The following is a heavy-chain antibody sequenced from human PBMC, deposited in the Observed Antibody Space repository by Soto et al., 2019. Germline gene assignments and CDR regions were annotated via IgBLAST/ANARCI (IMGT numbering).Heavy chain of an antibody. CDR1: GGSISSGDYY. Sequence: SETLSLTCTVSGGSISSGDYYWIWIRQPPGKGLEWIGYIYYSGSTNYNPSLKSRVTISVDTSKNQFSLKLSSVTAADTAVYYCARGDNFWSGYYLTRYYYYGMDVWGQGTTVTVSS. J-gene: IGHJ6*02. CDR3: ARGDNFWSGYYLTRYYYYGMDV. V-gene: IGHV4-30-4*01. D-gene: IGHD3-3*01. CDR2: IYYSGST.